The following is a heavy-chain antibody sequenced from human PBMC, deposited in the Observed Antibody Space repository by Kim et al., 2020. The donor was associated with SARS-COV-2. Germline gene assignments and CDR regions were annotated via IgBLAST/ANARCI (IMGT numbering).Heavy chain of an antibody. D-gene: IGHD3-16*01. CDR2: ITGSGDTT. J-gene: IGHJ5*02. CDR3: ARGRYGPGDP. Sequence: GGSLRLSCAASRFTFSNYAMTWVRQAPGKGLEWVSSITGSGDTTYYADSVKGRFTISRDNSKNTLYVQMNSLRAEDTAVYYCARGRYGPGDPWGQGTLVTVSS. V-gene: IGHV3-23*01. CDR1: RFTFSNYA.